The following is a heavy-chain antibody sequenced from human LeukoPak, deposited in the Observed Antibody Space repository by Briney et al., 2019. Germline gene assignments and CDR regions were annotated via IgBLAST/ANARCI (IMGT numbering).Heavy chain of an antibody. CDR3: ARRYTSYDSSGYYRRTPRGWFDP. D-gene: IGHD3-22*01. V-gene: IGHV4-34*01. CDR2: INHRGRT. J-gene: IGHJ5*02. CDR1: GGSFSGYY. Sequence: PSETPSLTCAVYGGSFSGYYWSWIRQPPGKGVEWIGEINHRGRTNNNPSLKSRVTISVDTSKNQFSLKLSSVTAADTAVYYCARRYTSYDSSGYYRRTPRGWFDPWGQGTLVTVSS.